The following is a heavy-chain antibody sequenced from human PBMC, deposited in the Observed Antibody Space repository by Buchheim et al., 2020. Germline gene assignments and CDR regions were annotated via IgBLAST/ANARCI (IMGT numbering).Heavy chain of an antibody. CDR3: AKAVAAVGVPTFDY. D-gene: IGHD6-13*01. J-gene: IGHJ4*02. Sequence: EVQLLESGGGLVQPGGSQRLSCAASGFTFSTYAMSWVRQAPGKRLEWVSGISNSGDGAYYADSVKGRFTISRDNSKNTVSLQMDSLTAEDTAVYYCAKAVAAVGVPTFDYWGQG. CDR2: ISNSGDGA. V-gene: IGHV3-23*01. CDR1: GFTFSTYA.